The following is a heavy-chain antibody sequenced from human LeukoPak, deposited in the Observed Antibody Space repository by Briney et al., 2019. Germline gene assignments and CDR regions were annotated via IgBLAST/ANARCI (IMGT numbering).Heavy chain of an antibody. Sequence: GGSLRLSCEASGFTFNSYWMSWVRQAPGKGLEWVADINEDGSTIYYVNSVKGRFTVSRDNAKNSLSLQLNTLRAEDRAVYYCARWSYVSGTWFLDSWGQGALVTVSS. V-gene: IGHV3-7*05. J-gene: IGHJ4*02. CDR1: GFTFNSYW. D-gene: IGHD3-10*01. CDR2: INEDGSTI. CDR3: ARWSYVSGTWFLDS.